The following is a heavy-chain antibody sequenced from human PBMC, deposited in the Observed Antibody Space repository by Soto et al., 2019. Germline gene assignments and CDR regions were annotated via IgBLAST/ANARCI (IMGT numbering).Heavy chain of an antibody. Sequence: ASVKVSCKASGYTFTSYGISWVRQAPGQGLEWMGWISAYNGNTNYAQKLQGRVTMTTDTSTSTAYMELRSLRSDDTAVYYCARDRPLRSISHTNDHWGQGTLVTVSS. D-gene: IGHD2-2*01. CDR1: GYTFTSYG. J-gene: IGHJ4*02. V-gene: IGHV1-18*01. CDR2: ISAYNGNT. CDR3: ARDRPLRSISHTNDH.